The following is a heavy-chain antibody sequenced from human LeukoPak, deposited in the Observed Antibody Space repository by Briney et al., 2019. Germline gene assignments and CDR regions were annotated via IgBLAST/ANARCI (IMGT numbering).Heavy chain of an antibody. Sequence: GGSLRLSCAASGFTFSSYAMSWVRQAPGKGLEWVSAISGSGGSTYYADSVKGRFTISRDNSKNTLYLEMNSLRAEDTAVYYCAKDRFLEWLLSYWGQGTLVTVSS. CDR1: GFTFSSYA. J-gene: IGHJ4*02. V-gene: IGHV3-23*01. D-gene: IGHD3-3*01. CDR2: ISGSGGST. CDR3: AKDRFLEWLLSY.